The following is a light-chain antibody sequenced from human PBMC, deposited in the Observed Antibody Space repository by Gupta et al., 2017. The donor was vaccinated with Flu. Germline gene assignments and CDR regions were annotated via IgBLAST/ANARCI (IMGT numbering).Light chain of an antibody. CDR1: QSVSSN. J-gene: IGKJ2*02. V-gene: IGKV3-15*01. Sequence: EIVMTQSPATLSVSPGERATLSCRASQSVSSNLAWYQHKPGQAPRLLIYGASTRATGIPARFSGSGSGTEFTLTISSLQSEDLALYYCQQYNNWPPCTFGQGTKLEIK. CDR2: GAS. CDR3: QQYNNWPPCT.